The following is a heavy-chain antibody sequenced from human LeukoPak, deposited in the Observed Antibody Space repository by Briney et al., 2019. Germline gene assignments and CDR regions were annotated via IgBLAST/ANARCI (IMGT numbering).Heavy chain of an antibody. Sequence: PGGSLRLSCAASGFPFSGFAMSWVRQAPGKGLNWVSSISGSGTHTYHTGSVKGRFAISRDNSKNILYLQMNGLTAEDTAVYYCTIDPRYGSSRPSLDVDFYCWGTGTTVTASS. J-gene: IGHJ6*03. CDR1: GFPFSGFA. CDR3: TIDPRYGSSRPSLDVDFYC. CDR2: ISGSGTHT. V-gene: IGHV3-23*01. D-gene: IGHD2-2*01.